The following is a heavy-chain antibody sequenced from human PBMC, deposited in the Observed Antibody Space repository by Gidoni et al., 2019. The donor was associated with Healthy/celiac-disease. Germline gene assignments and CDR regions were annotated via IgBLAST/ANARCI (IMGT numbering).Heavy chain of an antibody. V-gene: IGHV1-2*04. J-gene: IGHJ6*02. CDR2: INPNSGGT. Sequence: QVQLVQSGAEVKKPGASVKVSCKASGYTFTGHYMHWVRQAAGQGLEWMGWINPNSGGTNYAQKFQGWVTMTRDTSISTAYMELSRLRSDDTAVYYCARDNYYGSGSYYGMDVWGQGTTVTVSS. CDR1: GYTFTGHY. D-gene: IGHD3-10*01. CDR3: ARDNYYGSGSYYGMDV.